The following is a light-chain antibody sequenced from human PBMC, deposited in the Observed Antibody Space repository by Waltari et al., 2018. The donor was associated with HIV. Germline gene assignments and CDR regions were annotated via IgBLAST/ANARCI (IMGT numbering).Light chain of an antibody. CDR1: SSDVGVYNF. CDR2: GVS. V-gene: IGLV2-11*01. CDR3: CSYAGGSRV. J-gene: IGLJ1*01. Sequence: QPALTQPPSVAGSPVQSVTISSTATSSDVGVYNFLSGYQQNPGKVPKLLVYGVSKRPSGVPDRFSGSKSGSTASLTISGLQVEDEGDYYCCSYAGGSRVFGTGTKVTVL.